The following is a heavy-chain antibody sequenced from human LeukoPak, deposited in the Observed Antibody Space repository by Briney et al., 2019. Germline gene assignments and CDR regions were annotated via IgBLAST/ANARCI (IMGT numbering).Heavy chain of an antibody. CDR3: AKRALTGAFDI. CDR2: ISASGGTT. J-gene: IGHJ3*02. D-gene: IGHD3-9*01. V-gene: IGHV3-23*01. Sequence: GGSLRLSCAASGFTFGSSAVRWVRQAPGKGLEWVSFISASGGTTYYADSVKGRLTVSRDNSKNTLYLQMNSLRAEDTAIYYCAKRALTGAFDIWGQGTRVTVSS. CDR1: GFTFGSSA.